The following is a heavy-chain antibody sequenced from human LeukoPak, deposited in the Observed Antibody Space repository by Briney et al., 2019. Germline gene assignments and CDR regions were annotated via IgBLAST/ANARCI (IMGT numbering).Heavy chain of an antibody. J-gene: IGHJ4*02. Sequence: GGSLRLSCVASGFTFSSYSMNWVRQAPGKGLEWISYITSSSGSLSYADSVKGRFIISRDNAKNSLYLQMNSLRAEDTAVYYCARDWDYGDTVANFDYWGQGTLVTVSS. CDR2: ITSSSGSL. CDR3: ARDWDYGDTVANFDY. CDR1: GFTFSSYS. V-gene: IGHV3-48*01. D-gene: IGHD4-17*01.